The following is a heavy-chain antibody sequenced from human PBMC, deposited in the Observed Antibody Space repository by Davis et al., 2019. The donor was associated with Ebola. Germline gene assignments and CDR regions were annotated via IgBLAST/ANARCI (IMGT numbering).Heavy chain of an antibody. CDR2: TSFGRSNK. V-gene: IGHV3-30*04. D-gene: IGHD6-13*01. CDR3: ARDGIAIFYYYGMDV. J-gene: IGHJ6*02. CDR1: GFNFSDYG. Sequence: PGGSLRLSCAASGFNFSDYGLHWVRQAPGKGLEWVAVTSFGRSNKFYADYVRGRFTIPVDSSKNTVYLQMNSLVAEDTAVYHCARDGIAIFYYYGMDVWGQGTTVTVSS.